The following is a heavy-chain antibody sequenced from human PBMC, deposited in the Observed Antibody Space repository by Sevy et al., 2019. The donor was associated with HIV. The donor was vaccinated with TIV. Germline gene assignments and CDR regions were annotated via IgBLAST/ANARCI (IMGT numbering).Heavy chain of an antibody. CDR3: ACGTGTSDFDH. CDR1: GFTFSDAW. Sequence: GGSLRLSCATSGFTFSDAWMNGVRQAPRKGLEWVARIKSKTDSGTRDFAAPVKGRFSISRDDSKNTVYLQMTSLKDEDTGVYFCACGTGTSDFDHWGQGTLVTVSS. CDR2: IKSKTDSGTR. V-gene: IGHV3-15*01. D-gene: IGHD1-1*01. J-gene: IGHJ4*02.